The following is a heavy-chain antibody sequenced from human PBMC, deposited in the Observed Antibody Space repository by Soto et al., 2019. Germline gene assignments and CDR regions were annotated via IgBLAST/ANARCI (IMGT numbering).Heavy chain of an antibody. CDR3: VRDSGAKLSSS. Sequence: QVQLVQSGAEVKKPGSSVKVSCKASGGTFSSYRINWVRQAPGQGLEWAGGIVPIYRTADYAQKFQGRVTITADESARTSYMELRSLKSQDTAVYYCVRDSGAKLSSSWGQGTLVTVSS. J-gene: IGHJ4*02. CDR1: GGTFSSYR. V-gene: IGHV1-69*01. CDR2: IVPIYRTA. D-gene: IGHD6-13*01.